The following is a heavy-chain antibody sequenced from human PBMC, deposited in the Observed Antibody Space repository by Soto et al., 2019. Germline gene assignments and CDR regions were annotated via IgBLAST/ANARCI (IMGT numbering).Heavy chain of an antibody. Sequence: PGGSLRLSCAASGFTFSSYAMSWVRQAPGKGLEWVSAISGSGGSTYYADSVKGRFTISRDNSKNTLYLQMNSLRAEDTAVYYCAKDSGPFPGSGYDETPQPFDYWGQGTLVTVSS. CDR3: AKDSGPFPGSGYDETPQPFDY. CDR1: GFTFSSYA. CDR2: ISGSGGST. V-gene: IGHV3-23*01. D-gene: IGHD5-12*01. J-gene: IGHJ4*02.